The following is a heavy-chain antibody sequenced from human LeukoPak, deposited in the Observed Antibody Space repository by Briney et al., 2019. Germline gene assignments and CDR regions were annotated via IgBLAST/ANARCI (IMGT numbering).Heavy chain of an antibody. CDR1: GFTFSDYY. J-gene: IGHJ4*02. Sequence: PGGSLRLSCAASGFTFSDYYMSWIRQAPGKGLEYVSYISASGSTKFYADSVKGRFTISRDNAKNSLYLQMNSLRAEDTAVYYCARVIPGAFDYWGQGTLVTVSS. CDR3: ARVIPGAFDY. V-gene: IGHV3-11*01. CDR2: ISASGSTK. D-gene: IGHD1-14*01.